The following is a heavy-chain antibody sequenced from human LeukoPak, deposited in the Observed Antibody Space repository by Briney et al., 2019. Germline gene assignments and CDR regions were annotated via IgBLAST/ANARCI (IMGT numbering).Heavy chain of an antibody. D-gene: IGHD4-17*01. J-gene: IGHJ4*02. CDR1: GGSISSGDYY. CDR3: ARQRIADYGDYVSDY. CDR2: IYYSGST. Sequence: SETLSLTCTVSGGSISSGDYYWSWIRQPPGKGLEWIGYIYYSGSTYYNPSLKSRVTISVDTSKNQFSLKLSSVTAADTAVYYCARQRIADYGDYVSDYWGQGTLVTVSS. V-gene: IGHV4-30-4*01.